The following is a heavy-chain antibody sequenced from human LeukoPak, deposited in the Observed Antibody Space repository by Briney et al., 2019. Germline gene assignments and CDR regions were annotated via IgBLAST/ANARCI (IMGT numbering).Heavy chain of an antibody. D-gene: IGHD1-26*01. Sequence: SETLSLTCTVSGASIINYYWSWVRQTPEKGLEWMGHIHSSGGISYYPSLKSRLTLSIDTSRNQLSLKLPSVTAADTAVYFCARLGSYHDFWGQGALVTVSS. V-gene: IGHV4-4*09. J-gene: IGHJ4*02. CDR3: ARLGSYHDF. CDR2: IHSSGGI. CDR1: GASIINYY.